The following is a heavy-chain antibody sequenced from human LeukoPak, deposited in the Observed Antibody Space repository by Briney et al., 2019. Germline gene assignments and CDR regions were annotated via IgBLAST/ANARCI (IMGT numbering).Heavy chain of an antibody. V-gene: IGHV4-39*01. CDR1: GGSISSDIYY. CDR3: ARHSLLYDILTGHIYTYFDC. Sequence: SETLSLTCTVSGGSISSDIYYWGWIRQPPGKGLEGIGSISYSGSTFYNPPLRGRVTISVETSKNHFPLRLSSVTAADTAVYYCARHSLLYDILTGHIYTYFDCWGQGTLVTVSS. D-gene: IGHD3-9*01. CDR2: ISYSGST. J-gene: IGHJ4*02.